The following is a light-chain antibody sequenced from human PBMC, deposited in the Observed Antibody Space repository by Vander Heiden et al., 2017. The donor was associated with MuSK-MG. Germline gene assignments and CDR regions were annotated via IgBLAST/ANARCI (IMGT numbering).Light chain of an antibody. CDR1: QDISNY. Sequence: DIHMTQSPSSLSASVGDRVTITCQASQDISNYLNWYQQKPGKAPKLLIYDASKLETGVPSRCSGSGSGTDFTFTISSLQPEDIATYYWQQYDNLPLTFGGGTKVEIK. J-gene: IGKJ4*01. CDR2: DAS. CDR3: QQYDNLPLT. V-gene: IGKV1-33*01.